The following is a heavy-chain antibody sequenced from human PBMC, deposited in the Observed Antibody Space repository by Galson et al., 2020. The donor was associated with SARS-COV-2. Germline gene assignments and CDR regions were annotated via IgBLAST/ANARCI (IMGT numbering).Heavy chain of an antibody. D-gene: IGHD2-2*02. CDR1: GGSISSSNYY. CDR2: IYYSGTT. CDR3: ARRPIYCSSTSCYKEAFDI. V-gene: IGHV4-39*01. J-gene: IGHJ3*02. Sequence: SETLSLTCTVPGGSISSSNYYWGRNRQPPGQELEWIGSIYYSGTTYYNPSLKSRVTISVDTSKNQFSLKLSSVTAADTAVYYCARRPIYCSSTSCYKEAFDIWGQGTMVTVSS.